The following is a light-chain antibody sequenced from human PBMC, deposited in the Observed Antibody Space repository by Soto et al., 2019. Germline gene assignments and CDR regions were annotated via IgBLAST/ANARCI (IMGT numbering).Light chain of an antibody. CDR1: SSDIGGYNY. CDR2: DVS. V-gene: IGLV2-14*03. J-gene: IGLJ2*01. CDR3: ASYASSNTVV. Sequence: QSALTQPASVSGSPGQSITISCTGTSSDIGGYNYVSWYQQHPGKAPKLMIYDVSDRPSGVSNRFSGSKSGNTASLTISGLQDDDEDYYYCASYASSNTVVFGGGTKLTVL.